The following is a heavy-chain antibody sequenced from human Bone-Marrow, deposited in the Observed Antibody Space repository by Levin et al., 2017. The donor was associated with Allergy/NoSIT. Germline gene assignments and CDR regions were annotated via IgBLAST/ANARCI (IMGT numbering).Heavy chain of an antibody. CDR1: GYTFTSYA. CDR3: ARDPYAPAYYDSSGYYYRVAFDI. J-gene: IGHJ3*02. CDR2: INTNTGNP. D-gene: IGHD3-22*01. Sequence: GESLKISCKASGYTFTSYAMNWVRQAPGQGLEWMGWINTNTGNPTYAQGFTGRFVFSLDTSVSTAYLQISSLKAEDTAVYYCARDPYAPAYYDSSGYYYRVAFDIWGQGTMVTVSS. V-gene: IGHV7-4-1*02.